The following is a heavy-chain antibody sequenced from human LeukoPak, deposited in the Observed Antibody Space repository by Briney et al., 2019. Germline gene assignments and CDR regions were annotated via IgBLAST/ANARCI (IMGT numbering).Heavy chain of an antibody. Sequence: GGSLRLSCVVSGFTFSSYAMSWVRQAPGKGLEWVSGISGSGDNTYYADSVKGRFTISRDNSKNTLYVQMNSLGTEDTAAYYCAKGSYYDSSGSFYFDYWGQGSLVTVSS. CDR1: GFTFSSYA. CDR3: AKGSYYDSSGSFYFDY. V-gene: IGHV3-23*01. D-gene: IGHD3-22*01. CDR2: ISGSGDNT. J-gene: IGHJ4*02.